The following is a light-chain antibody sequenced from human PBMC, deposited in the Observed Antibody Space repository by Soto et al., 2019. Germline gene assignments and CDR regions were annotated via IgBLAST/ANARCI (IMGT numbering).Light chain of an antibody. Sequence: DIQMTQSPSTLSASVGDRVTITCRASQSISSWLAWYQQKPGKAPKLLIYQASNLQSGVPSRFSGGGSGTELTLTISSLQPDDFATYYCQQYNSYWTFGQGTKVDIK. CDR2: QAS. V-gene: IGKV1-5*03. CDR1: QSISSW. J-gene: IGKJ1*01. CDR3: QQYNSYWT.